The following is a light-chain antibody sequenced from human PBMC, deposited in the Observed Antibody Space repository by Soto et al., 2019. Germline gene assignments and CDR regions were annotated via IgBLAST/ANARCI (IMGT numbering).Light chain of an antibody. CDR2: DVS. CDR1: SSDVGGYNY. Sequence: QSALTQPASVSGSPGQSITISCTGASSDVGGYNYVSWYQQHPGKAPKLMIYDVSNRPSGVSNRFSGSKSGSTASLAISGLQAEGEADYYCSSYTSSSFYVFGTGTKLTVL. J-gene: IGLJ1*01. V-gene: IGLV2-14*01. CDR3: SSYTSSSFYV.